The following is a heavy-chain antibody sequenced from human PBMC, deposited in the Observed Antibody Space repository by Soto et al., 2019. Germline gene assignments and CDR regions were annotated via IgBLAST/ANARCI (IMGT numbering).Heavy chain of an antibody. CDR3: ARETYGYYDILTGCYVYYYMDV. J-gene: IGHJ6*03. CDR1: GFTFSSYW. D-gene: IGHD3-9*01. CDR2: IKQDGSEK. V-gene: IGHV3-7*01. Sequence: EVQLVESGGGLVQPGGSLRLSCAASGFTFSSYWMSWVRQAPGKGLEWVANIKQDGSEKYYVDSVKGRFTISRDNAKNSLYLQMNSLRAEDTAVYYCARETYGYYDILTGCYVYYYMDVWGKGTTVTVSS.